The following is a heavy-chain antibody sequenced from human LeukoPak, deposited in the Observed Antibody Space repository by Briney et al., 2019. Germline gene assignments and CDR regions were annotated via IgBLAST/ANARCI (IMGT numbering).Heavy chain of an antibody. J-gene: IGHJ6*02. CDR2: ISYDGSNK. Sequence: GGSLRLSCAATGFTFSSFSMHWVRQAPGKGLEWVAVISYDGSNKYYADSVKGRFTISRDNSKNTLYPQMNSLRTEDTAVYYCAKGRVGANGYYYYGMDVWGQGTTVSVSS. CDR1: GFTFSSFS. D-gene: IGHD1-26*01. V-gene: IGHV3-30*18. CDR3: AKGRVGANGYYYYGMDV.